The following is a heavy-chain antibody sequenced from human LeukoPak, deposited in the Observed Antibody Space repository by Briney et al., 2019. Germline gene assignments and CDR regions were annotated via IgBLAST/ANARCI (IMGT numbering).Heavy chain of an antibody. CDR2: IRYDGSNK. V-gene: IGHV3-30*02. CDR1: GFTFSSYG. Sequence: GGSLRLSCAASGFTFSSYGMHWVRQAPGKGLEWVAFIRYDGSNKYYADSVKGRFTISRDNSKNTLYLQMNSLRAEDTAVYYCARVGYSSGWYKNYYFDYWGQGTLVTVSS. J-gene: IGHJ4*02. CDR3: ARVGYSSGWYKNYYFDY. D-gene: IGHD6-19*01.